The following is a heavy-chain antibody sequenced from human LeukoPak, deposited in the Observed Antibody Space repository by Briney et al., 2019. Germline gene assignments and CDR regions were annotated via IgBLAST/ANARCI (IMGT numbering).Heavy chain of an antibody. CDR3: ASGNSHAFDI. Sequence: GGSLRLSCAASGFTFSSYAMSWVRQAPGKGLEWVSSISGSGGSTYYADSVKGRFTISRDNSKNTLFMQMNSLRADDTAVYYCASGNSHAFDIWGQGTMVTVSS. J-gene: IGHJ3*02. V-gene: IGHV3-23*01. CDR2: ISGSGGST. D-gene: IGHD6-25*01. CDR1: GFTFSSYA.